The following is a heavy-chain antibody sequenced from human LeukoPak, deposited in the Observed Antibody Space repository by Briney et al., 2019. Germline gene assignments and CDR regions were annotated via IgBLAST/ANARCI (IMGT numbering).Heavy chain of an antibody. Sequence: GASVRVSCKASGYTFTGYYMHWVRQAPGQGLEWMGWINPNSGGTNYAQKFQGRVTVTRNTSISTAYMELSSLRSEDTAVYYCARGPPYYYGSGTDFDYWGQGTLVTVSS. CDR2: INPNSGGT. CDR1: GYTFTGYY. CDR3: ARGPPYYYGSGTDFDY. V-gene: IGHV1-2*02. D-gene: IGHD3-10*01. J-gene: IGHJ4*02.